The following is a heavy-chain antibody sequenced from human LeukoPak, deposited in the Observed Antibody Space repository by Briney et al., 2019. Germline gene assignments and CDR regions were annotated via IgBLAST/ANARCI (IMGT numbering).Heavy chain of an antibody. CDR1: GFTFSSYA. V-gene: IGHV3-23*01. D-gene: IGHD1-20*01. CDR2: LSGSGGST. CDR3: AKHSNNLPRPLDY. Sequence: GGSLRLSCAASGFTFSSYAMSWVRQAPGKGLEWVSSLSGSGGSTYYADSVKGRFTISRDNSKNTLYLQMNSLRAEDTAVYYCAKHSNNLPRPLDYWGQGTLVTVSS. J-gene: IGHJ4*02.